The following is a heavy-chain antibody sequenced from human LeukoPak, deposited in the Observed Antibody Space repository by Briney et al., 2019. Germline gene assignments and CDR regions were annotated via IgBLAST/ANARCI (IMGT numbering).Heavy chain of an antibody. CDR2: IYYSGST. V-gene: IGHV4-59*11. Sequence: SETLSLTCTVSGGSISSHYWSWIRQPPGKGLEWIGYIYYSGSTNYNPSLKSRVTISVDTSKNQFSLKLSSVTAADTAVYYCARVFRYSSGMDYWGQGTLVTVSS. J-gene: IGHJ4*02. D-gene: IGHD6-19*01. CDR3: ARVFRYSSGMDY. CDR1: GGSISSHY.